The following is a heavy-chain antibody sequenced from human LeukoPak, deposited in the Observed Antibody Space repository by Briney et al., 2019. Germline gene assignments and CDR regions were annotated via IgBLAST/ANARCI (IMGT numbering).Heavy chain of an antibody. V-gene: IGHV5-51*01. CDR3: VRVYSGSYSIDY. CDR1: GYRFTNYW. Sequence: GESLKISCEGSGYRFTNYWIGWVRQMSAKGLEWMGVIYPGDSDTRYSPSFQGQVTISVGKSSSTAYLQWSSLKASDTAMYYCVRVYSGSYSIDYWGQGTLVSVSS. D-gene: IGHD1-26*01. CDR2: IYPGDSDT. J-gene: IGHJ4*02.